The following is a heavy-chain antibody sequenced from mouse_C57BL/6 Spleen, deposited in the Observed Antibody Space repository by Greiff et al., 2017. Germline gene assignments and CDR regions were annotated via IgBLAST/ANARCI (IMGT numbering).Heavy chain of an antibody. V-gene: IGHV2-2*01. CDR1: GFSLTSYG. CDR2: IWSGGST. CDR3: ARAAVSWGYFDY. Sequence: VQLQQSGPGLVQPSQSLSITCTVSGFSLTSYGVHWVRPSPGKGLEWLGVIWSGGSTDYNAAFISRLSISKDNSKSQVFFKMNSLQADDTAIYYCARAAVSWGYFDYWGQGTTLTVSS. J-gene: IGHJ2*01.